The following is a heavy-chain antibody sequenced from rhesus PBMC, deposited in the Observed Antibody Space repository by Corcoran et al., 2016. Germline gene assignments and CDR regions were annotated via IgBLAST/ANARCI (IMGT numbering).Heavy chain of an antibody. J-gene: IGHJ6*01. CDR3: ARGGGVWYYGLDS. V-gene: IGHV4S7*01. D-gene: IGHD2-39*02. CDR2: IYGSSGST. CDR1: GGPISDSYY. Sequence: QVQLQESGPGLVKPSETLSLTCAVSGGPISDSYYWNWILHPPGKGLEWIGNIYGSSGSTYYNPSLKSRVTISKDTSKNQFSLKLSSVTAADTAVYYCARGGGVWYYGLDSWGQGVVVTVSS.